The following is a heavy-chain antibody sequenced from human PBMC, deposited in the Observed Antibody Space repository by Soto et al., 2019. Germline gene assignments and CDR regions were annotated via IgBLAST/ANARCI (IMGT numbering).Heavy chain of an antibody. CDR3: ARSNGYNPFDALDI. D-gene: IGHD5-12*01. CDR2: ISSSSSYI. V-gene: IGHV3-21*01. J-gene: IGHJ3*02. Sequence: GGSLRLSCAASGFTFSSYSMNWVRQAPGKGLEWVSSISSSSSYIYYADSVKGRFTISRDNAKNSLYLQMNSLRAEDTAVYYCARSNGYNPFDALDIWGQGTMVTVSS. CDR1: GFTFSSYS.